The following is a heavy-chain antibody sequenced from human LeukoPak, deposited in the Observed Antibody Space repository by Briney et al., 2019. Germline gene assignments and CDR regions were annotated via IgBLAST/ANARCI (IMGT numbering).Heavy chain of an antibody. CDR1: GGSISSYY. CDR2: IYYSGST. CDR3: ARAVNHIVVVTAANWFDP. D-gene: IGHD2-21*02. J-gene: IGHJ5*02. V-gene: IGHV4-59*12. Sequence: SETLSLTCTVSGGSISSYYWSWIRQPPGKGLEWIGYIYYSGSTNYNPSLRSRVTISVDTSKNQFSLKLSSVTAADTAVYYCARAVNHIVVVTAANWFDPWGQGTLVTVSS.